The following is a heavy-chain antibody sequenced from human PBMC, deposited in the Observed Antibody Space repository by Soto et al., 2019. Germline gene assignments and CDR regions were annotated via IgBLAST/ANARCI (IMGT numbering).Heavy chain of an antibody. CDR2: ITSDGKSK. Sequence: PXGCMGLSCAASGFNFSNHCVHWVRQHPAEGLVWVSRITSDGKSKAYAESVKGRFAISRDNAKNTLYLQMNGLTAEDTAVYYCAPESADWPLNWFDPCGQRTLVTVTS. D-gene: IGHD3-9*01. CDR3: APESADWPLNWFDP. J-gene: IGHJ5*02. CDR1: GFNFSNHC. V-gene: IGHV3-74*01.